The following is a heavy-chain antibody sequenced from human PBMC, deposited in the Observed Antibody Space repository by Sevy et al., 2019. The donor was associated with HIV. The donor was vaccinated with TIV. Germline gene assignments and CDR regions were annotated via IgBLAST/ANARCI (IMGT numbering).Heavy chain of an antibody. CDR3: VKEGRDDFNPYLDF. D-gene: IGHD3-10*01. Sequence: GGSLRLSCAGSGFTFGGYMMNWVRQAPERGLEWMSRISRTGGNTEYGDSAKGRFTISRDNSKNTLYLQMKDLRVEDTALYYCVKEGRDDFNPYLDFWGQGILVTVSS. CDR1: GFTFGGYM. CDR2: ISRTGGNT. J-gene: IGHJ1*01. V-gene: IGHV3-23*01.